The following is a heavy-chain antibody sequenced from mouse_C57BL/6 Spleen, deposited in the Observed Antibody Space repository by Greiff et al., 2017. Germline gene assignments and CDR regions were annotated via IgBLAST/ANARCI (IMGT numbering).Heavy chain of an antibody. CDR2: ISDGGSYT. CDR3: ARRKDYGVGGYAMDY. V-gene: IGHV5-4*03. J-gene: IGHJ4*01. D-gene: IGHD2-4*01. CDR1: GFTFSSYA. Sequence: EVQLVESGGGLVKPGGSLKLSCAASGFTFSSYAMSWVRQTPEKRLEWVATISDGGSYTYYPDNVKGRFTISRDNAKNNLYLQMSHLKSEDTAMYYCARRKDYGVGGYAMDYWGQGTSVTVSS.